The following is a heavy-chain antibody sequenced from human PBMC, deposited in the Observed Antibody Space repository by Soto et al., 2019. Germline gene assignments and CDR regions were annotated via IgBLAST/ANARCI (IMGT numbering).Heavy chain of an antibody. CDR2: ISYDGSNK. Sequence: QVQLVESGGGVVQPGRSLRLSCAASGFTFSSYAMHWVRQAPGKGLEWVAVISYDGSNKYYADSVKGRFTISRDNSKNTLYLQMNSLRAEDTAVYYCARAPWGADPPPQRWFDPWGQGTLVTVSS. J-gene: IGHJ5*02. CDR3: ARAPWGADPPPQRWFDP. D-gene: IGHD7-27*01. CDR1: GFTFSSYA. V-gene: IGHV3-30-3*01.